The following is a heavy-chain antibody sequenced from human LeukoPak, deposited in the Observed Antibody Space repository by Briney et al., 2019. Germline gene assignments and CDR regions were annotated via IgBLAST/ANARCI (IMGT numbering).Heavy chain of an antibody. CDR3: ARDRVDYYYGMDV. CDR1: GGSISSGGYY. V-gene: IGHV4-31*03. D-gene: IGHD2-15*01. CDR2: IYYSGST. Sequence: SETLSLTCTVSGGSISSGGYYWSWIRQHPGKGLEWIGYIYYSGSTYYNPSLKSRVTISVDTSKNQFSLKLSSVTAADTAVYYCARDRVDYYYGMDVWGQGTTVTISS. J-gene: IGHJ6*02.